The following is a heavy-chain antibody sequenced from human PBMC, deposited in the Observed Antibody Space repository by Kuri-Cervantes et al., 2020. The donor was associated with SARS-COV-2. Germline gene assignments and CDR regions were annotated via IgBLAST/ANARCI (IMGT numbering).Heavy chain of an antibody. CDR1: GASIGSGGHS. CDR3: ARSWEDYYGSGSYPTFDY. Sequence: SQTLSLTCGVSGASIGSGGHSWTWVRQPPGKGLEWIGYIYSGNTYYNPSLKSRLSISIHTSNNLNYFSLNVSSVTAADTAVYYCARSWEDYYGSGSYPTFDYWGQGTLVTVSS. V-gene: IGHV4-30-4*07. D-gene: IGHD3-10*01. J-gene: IGHJ4*02. CDR2: IYSGNT.